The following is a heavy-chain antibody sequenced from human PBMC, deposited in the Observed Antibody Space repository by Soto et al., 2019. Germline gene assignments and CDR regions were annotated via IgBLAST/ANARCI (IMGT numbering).Heavy chain of an antibody. CDR2: ISSSSTI. V-gene: IGHV3-48*01. Sequence: EVQLVESGGGLVQPGGSLRLSCAASGFTFSSYSMNWVRQAPGKGLEWVSYISSSSTIYYADSVKGRFTISRDNAKNSLYLQMNSLRAEDTAVYYCARDSTQDDFWSGFDWFDPWGQGTLVTVSS. D-gene: IGHD3-3*01. CDR3: ARDSTQDDFWSGFDWFDP. CDR1: GFTFSSYS. J-gene: IGHJ5*02.